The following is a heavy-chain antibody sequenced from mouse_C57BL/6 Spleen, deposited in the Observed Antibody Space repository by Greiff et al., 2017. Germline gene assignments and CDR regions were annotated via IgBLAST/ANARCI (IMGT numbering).Heavy chain of an antibody. CDR1: GFTFSDYG. Sequence: EVQRVESGGGLVKPGGSLKLSCAASGFTFSDYGMHWVRQAPEKGLEWVAYISSGSSTIYYADTVKGRFTISRDNAKNTLFLQMTSLRSEDTAMYYCARGQIYYYGSGYFDVWGTGTTVTVSS. CDR3: ARGQIYYYGSGYFDV. D-gene: IGHD1-1*01. V-gene: IGHV5-17*01. CDR2: ISSGSSTI. J-gene: IGHJ1*03.